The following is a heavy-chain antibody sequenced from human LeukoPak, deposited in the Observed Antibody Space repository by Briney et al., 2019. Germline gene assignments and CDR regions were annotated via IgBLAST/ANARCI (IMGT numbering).Heavy chain of an antibody. D-gene: IGHD3-10*01. V-gene: IGHV3-48*04. Sequence: GGSLRLSCAASGFTFSSYSMNWVRQAPGKGLEWVSYISSSGSTIYYADSVKGRFTISRDNAKNSLYLQMNSLRAEDTAVYYCARVKPFGAGYYYGMDVWGQGTTVTVSS. CDR2: ISSSGSTI. CDR1: GFTFSSYS. CDR3: ARVKPFGAGYYYGMDV. J-gene: IGHJ6*02.